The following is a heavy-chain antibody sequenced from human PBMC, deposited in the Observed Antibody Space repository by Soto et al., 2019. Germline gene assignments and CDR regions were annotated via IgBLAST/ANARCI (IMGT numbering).Heavy chain of an antibody. CDR1: GGSISSYY. Sequence: SETLSLTCTVSGGSISSYYWSWIRQPPGKGLEWIGYIYYSGSTNCNPSLKSRVTISVDTSKNQFSLKLSSVTAADTAVYYCARDTGSNYGAINYYYYGMDVWGQGTTVTVSS. CDR3: ARDTGSNYGAINYYYYGMDV. D-gene: IGHD3-10*01. J-gene: IGHJ6*02. CDR2: IYYSGST. V-gene: IGHV4-59*01.